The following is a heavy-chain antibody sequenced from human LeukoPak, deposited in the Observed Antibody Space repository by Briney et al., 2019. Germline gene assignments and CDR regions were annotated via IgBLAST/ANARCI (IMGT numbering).Heavy chain of an antibody. J-gene: IGHJ4*02. V-gene: IGHV1-8*01. Sequence: ASAKVSCKASGYTFTSYDINWVRQATGQGLEWMGWMNPNSGNTGYAQKFQGGVTMTRNTSISTAYMELSSLRSEDTAVYYCARARNSQGAVAGPDYWGQGTLVTVSS. CDR1: GYTFTSYD. D-gene: IGHD6-19*01. CDR3: ARARNSQGAVAGPDY. CDR2: MNPNSGNT.